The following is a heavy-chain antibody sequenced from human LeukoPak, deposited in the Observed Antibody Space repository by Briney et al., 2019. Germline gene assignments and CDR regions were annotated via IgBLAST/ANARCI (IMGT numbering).Heavy chain of an antibody. V-gene: IGHV3-23*01. CDR1: GFTFSSCG. CDR2: ISNSGGST. Sequence: GCSLTLSCAASGFTFSSCGMSLLRQAPGTGLEWVSGISNSGGSTYYADSVKGRFTISRDNSKNTLYLQMNSLRVEDTAVYYCAKGPVSAGWNYWGQGSLVTVSS. CDR3: AKGPVSAGWNY. J-gene: IGHJ4*02. D-gene: IGHD6-19*01.